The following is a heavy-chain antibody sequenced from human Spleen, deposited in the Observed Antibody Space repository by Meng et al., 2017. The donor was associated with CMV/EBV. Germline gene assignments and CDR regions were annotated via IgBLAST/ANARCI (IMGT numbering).Heavy chain of an antibody. CDR3: AKIPNYGGIQIDY. CDR2: IRYDGSNK. V-gene: IGHV3-30*02. J-gene: IGHJ4*02. CDR1: GFTVSSNY. D-gene: IGHD4-23*01. Sequence: GGSLRLSCAASGFTVSSNYMSWVRQAPGKGLEWVAFIRYDGSNKYYADSVKGRFTISRDNSKNTLYLQMNSLRAEDTAVYYCAKIPNYGGIQIDYWGQGTLVTVSS.